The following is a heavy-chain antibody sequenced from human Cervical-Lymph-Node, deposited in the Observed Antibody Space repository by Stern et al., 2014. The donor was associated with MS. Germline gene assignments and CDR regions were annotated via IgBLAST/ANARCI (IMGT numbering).Heavy chain of an antibody. Sequence: QLPLQESGPGLLRPSETLSLTCTVSCASITSYYWSWIRQPQGKGLEWIGYIYYSGTTNYNASLKGRVAISIDTSKTQFSLRLSSVTAADTAVYYCARATDLWGQGTLVTVSS. V-gene: IGHV4-59*01. CDR3: ARATDL. J-gene: IGHJ5*02. CDR2: IYYSGTT. CDR1: CASITSYY.